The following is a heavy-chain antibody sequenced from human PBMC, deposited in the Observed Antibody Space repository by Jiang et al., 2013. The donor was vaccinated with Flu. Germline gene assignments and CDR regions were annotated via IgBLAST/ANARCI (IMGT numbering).Heavy chain of an antibody. V-gene: IGHV1-69*01. Sequence: KPGSSVKVSCKASGGTFSSYAISWVRQAPGQGLEWMGGIIPIFGTANYAQKFQGRVTITADESTSTAYMELSSLRSEDTAVYYCARVGGGYYDSSGYSQTNWFDPWGQGTLVTVSS. CDR3: ARVGGGYYDSSGYSQTNWFDP. CDR1: GGTFSSYA. D-gene: IGHD3-22*01. CDR2: IIPIFGTA. J-gene: IGHJ5*02.